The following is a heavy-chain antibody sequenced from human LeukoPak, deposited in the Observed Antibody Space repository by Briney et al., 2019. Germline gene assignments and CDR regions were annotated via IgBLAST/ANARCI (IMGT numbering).Heavy chain of an antibody. CDR2: INSDGSST. CDR1: GFTLSSYW. CDR3: ARVHSGWFAFDI. J-gene: IGHJ3*02. Sequence: GGSLRLSCAASGFTLSSYWMHWVRQAPGKGRVWVSRINSDGSSTSYADSVNGRFTISRDNTKNTRYLQMNSLSAEDTDVYYCARVHSGWFAFDIWGQGTMVTVSS. D-gene: IGHD6-19*01. V-gene: IGHV3-74*01.